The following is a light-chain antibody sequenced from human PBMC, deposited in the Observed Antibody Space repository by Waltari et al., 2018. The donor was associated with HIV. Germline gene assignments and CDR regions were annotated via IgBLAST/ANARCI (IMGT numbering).Light chain of an antibody. Sequence: DIQMTQSPSSLSASVGDRLTISFRASNSISYRLHWYQQKRGQAPKLLIHSASGLQSGVPSRFSGSGSGTDFTLTISSLRPEESATYYCHQSYSSPYTFGQGTKLEIK. J-gene: IGKJ2*01. CDR1: NSISYR. CDR3: HQSYSSPYT. CDR2: SAS. V-gene: IGKV1-39*01.